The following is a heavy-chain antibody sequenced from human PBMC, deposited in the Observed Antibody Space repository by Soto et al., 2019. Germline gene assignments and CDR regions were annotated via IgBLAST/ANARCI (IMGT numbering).Heavy chain of an antibody. CDR3: AREGSPQSYDYMDV. Sequence: PSETLSLTCTVSGGSISSYYWSWIRQPPGKGLEWIGYIYYSGSTNYSPSLKSRVSISVDTSKKQFSLKLSSVTAADTAVYYCAREGSPQSYDYMDVWGKGTTVTVSS. D-gene: IGHD6-13*01. CDR2: IYYSGST. V-gene: IGHV4-59*01. J-gene: IGHJ6*03. CDR1: GGSISSYY.